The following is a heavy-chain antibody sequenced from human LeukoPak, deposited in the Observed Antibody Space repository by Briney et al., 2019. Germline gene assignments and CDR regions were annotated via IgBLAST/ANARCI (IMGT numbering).Heavy chain of an antibody. V-gene: IGHV5-51*01. CDR2: IYPGDSDT. D-gene: IGHD1-26*01. CDR3: ARREVGAIYHFDY. Sequence: GESLKIPCKGSGYSFTNYWIGWVRQMPGKGLEWMGIIYPGDSDTRYSPSFQGQVTMSADKSISTAYLQWSSLKASDTATYYCARREVGAIYHFDYWGQGTLVTVSS. CDR1: GYSFTNYW. J-gene: IGHJ4*02.